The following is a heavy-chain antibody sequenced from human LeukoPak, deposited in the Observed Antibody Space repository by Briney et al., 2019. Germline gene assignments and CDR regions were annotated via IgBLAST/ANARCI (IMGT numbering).Heavy chain of an antibody. CDR1: GLTFSDYS. CDR3: ARDTKYAFDN. V-gene: IGHV3-48*01. J-gene: IGHJ4*02. Sequence: GGSLRLSCAASGLTFSDYSMNWVRQAPGKGLEWISYVGISSGNTKYADSVKGRSTISGDKAKNSLYLQMNSLRVEDTAVYYCARDTKYAFDNWGQGTLVTVSS. CDR2: VGISSGNT. D-gene: IGHD2-2*01.